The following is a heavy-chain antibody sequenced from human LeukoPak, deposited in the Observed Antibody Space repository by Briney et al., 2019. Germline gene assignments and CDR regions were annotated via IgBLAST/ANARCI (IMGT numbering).Heavy chain of an antibody. D-gene: IGHD2-2*01. J-gene: IGHJ4*02. CDR2: TNSGGTST. V-gene: IGHV3-23*01. CDR3: ARMSSYCDY. Sequence: LSGGSLRLSCATSGFPFSDFSMSWVRQAPGKGLEWISTTNSGGTSTYYAESVKGRFTISRDNSKNTLYLQMNSLRAEDTGVYFCARMSSYCDYWGQGTLVTVSS. CDR1: GFPFSDFS.